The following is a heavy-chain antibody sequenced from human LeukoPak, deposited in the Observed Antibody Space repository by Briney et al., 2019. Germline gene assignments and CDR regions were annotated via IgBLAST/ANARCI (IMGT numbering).Heavy chain of an antibody. Sequence: SETLSLTCTVSGGSISSSSYYWGWIRQPPGKGLEWIGSIYYSGSTYYNPSLKSRVTISVDTSKNQFSLKLSSVTAADTAVYYCARQQKLLWFGELYWFDPWGQGNLVTVSS. J-gene: IGHJ5*02. CDR3: ARQQKLLWFGELYWFDP. CDR1: GGSISSSSYY. CDR2: IYYSGST. D-gene: IGHD3-10*01. V-gene: IGHV4-39*01.